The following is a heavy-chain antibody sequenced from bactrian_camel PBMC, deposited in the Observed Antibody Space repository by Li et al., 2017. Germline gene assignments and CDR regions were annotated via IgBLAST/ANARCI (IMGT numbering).Heavy chain of an antibody. CDR1: GYTLPMN. CDR2: IAGDGRT. CDR3: AADLVTDEPSLVEREYYY. D-gene: IGHD1*01. V-gene: IGHV3S53*01. Sequence: GGGSVQAGGSLRLSCAASGYTLPMNMGWFQRLPGQEREGVAAIAGDGRTNHADSVKGRFTISRDGVKNIITLQMDSLKPEDTATYYCAADLVTDEPSLVEREYYYWGQGTQVTVS. J-gene: IGHJ4*01.